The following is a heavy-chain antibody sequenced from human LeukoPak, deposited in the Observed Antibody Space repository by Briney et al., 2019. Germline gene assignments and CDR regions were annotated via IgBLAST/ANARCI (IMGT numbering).Heavy chain of an antibody. D-gene: IGHD4-17*01. J-gene: IGHJ4*02. CDR3: AREGGTVTSRLFDY. V-gene: IGHV3-74*01. CDR1: GFTFSSYA. CDR2: INSDGSST. Sequence: GGSLRLSCAASGFTFSSYAMSWVRQAPGKGLVWVSRINSDGSSTSYADSVKGRFTISRDNAKNTLYLQMNSLRAEDTAVYYCAREGGTVTSRLFDYWGQGTLVTVSS.